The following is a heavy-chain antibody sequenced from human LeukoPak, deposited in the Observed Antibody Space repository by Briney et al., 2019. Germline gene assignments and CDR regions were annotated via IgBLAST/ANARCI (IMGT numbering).Heavy chain of an antibody. J-gene: IGHJ4*02. Sequence: SETLSLTCTVSGGSSSSYYWSWIRQPAGKGLEWIGRIYSSGTTNYNPSLKSRVTMSVDTPKYQISLKLSSVTAADTAVYYCARGLGTINFDYWGQGTLVTVSS. V-gene: IGHV4-4*07. CDR1: GGSSSSYY. D-gene: IGHD1-7*01. CDR2: IYSSGTT. CDR3: ARGLGTINFDY.